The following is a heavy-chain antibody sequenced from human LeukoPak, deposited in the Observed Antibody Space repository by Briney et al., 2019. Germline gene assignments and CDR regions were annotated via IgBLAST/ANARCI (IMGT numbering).Heavy chain of an antibody. CDR1: GYTFTSYY. D-gene: IGHD6-13*01. J-gene: IGHJ1*01. CDR3: AVLEQGIAAAEYFQH. Sequence: ASVKVSCKASGYTFTSYYMHWVRQAPGQGLEWVGIINPSGGSTSYAQKFQGRVTMTRDTSTSTVYMELSSLRSEDTAVYYCAVLEQGIAAAEYFQHWGQGTLVTVSS. V-gene: IGHV1-46*01. CDR2: INPSGGST.